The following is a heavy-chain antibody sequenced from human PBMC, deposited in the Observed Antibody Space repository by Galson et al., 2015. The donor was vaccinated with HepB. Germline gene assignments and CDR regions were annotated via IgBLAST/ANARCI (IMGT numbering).Heavy chain of an antibody. V-gene: IGHV3-23*01. CDR1: GFTFRDYT. CDR3: ASRIAGSATVYFQH. J-gene: IGHJ1*01. CDR2: ISGSGDRI. Sequence: SLRLSCAASGFTFRDYTMSWVRQAPGRGLEWVSVISGSGDRIYYGDSVKGRFTISRDNSKNTLYMQMNSLTAEDTAVYYCASRIAGSATVYFQHWGQGTLVTVSS. D-gene: IGHD2-15*01.